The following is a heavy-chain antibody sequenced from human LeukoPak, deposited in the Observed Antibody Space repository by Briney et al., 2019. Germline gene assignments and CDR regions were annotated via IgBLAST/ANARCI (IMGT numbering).Heavy chain of an antibody. Sequence: ASVKVSCKASGYSFTSYGISWARQAPGQGLEWMGWISGYNGNTNCAQKCQGRVTMTTDTSTSTAYMELRSLRSDDTAVYYCARDERDSCGGDCYYFDYWGQGTLVTVSS. CDR3: ARDERDSCGGDCYYFDY. J-gene: IGHJ4*02. V-gene: IGHV1-18*01. CDR2: ISGYNGNT. CDR1: GYSFTSYG. D-gene: IGHD2-21*02.